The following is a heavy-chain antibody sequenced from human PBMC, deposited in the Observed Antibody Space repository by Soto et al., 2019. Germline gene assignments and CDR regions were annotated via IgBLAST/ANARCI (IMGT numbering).Heavy chain of an antibody. D-gene: IGHD6-19*01. CDR3: ARDGAVADNSNFDY. Sequence: ASVKVSCKASGYTFTRYAMHWVRQAPGQRLERMGWINAGNGNTKYSQKFQGRVTITRDTSASTAYMELSSLRSEDTAVYYCARDGAVADNSNFDYWGQGIL. CDR1: GYTFTRYA. V-gene: IGHV1-3*01. J-gene: IGHJ4*02. CDR2: INAGNGNT.